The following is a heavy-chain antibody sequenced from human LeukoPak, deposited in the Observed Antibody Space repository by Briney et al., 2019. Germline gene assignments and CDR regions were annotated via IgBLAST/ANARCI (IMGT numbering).Heavy chain of an antibody. CDR2: IYPNSGGT. CDR1: AYTFTGYY. D-gene: IGHD6-19*01. V-gene: IGHV1-2*02. J-gene: IGHJ6*03. CDR3: ARSEQFPYYMDV. Sequence: GASVKVSCKASAYTFTGYYMHWVRQAPGQGLEWMGWIYPNSGGTNYAQEFQGRVTMTRDTSISTAYMELSRLRSDDTAVYYCARSEQFPYYMDVWGKGTTVTVSS.